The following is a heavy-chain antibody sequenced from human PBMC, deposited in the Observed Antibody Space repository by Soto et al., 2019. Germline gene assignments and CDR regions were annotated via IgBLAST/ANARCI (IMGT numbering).Heavy chain of an antibody. Sequence: GASVKVSCKASGYTLSSYDLNWVRQASGQGLEWMGWMNPNTGNTGYAQRFQDRVKMTRNTSISTAYLELSSLRSEDTAVYFCARGGWGPPFDFWGQGTPVTVSS. CDR3: ARGGWGPPFDF. D-gene: IGHD3-16*01. V-gene: IGHV1-8*01. CDR1: GYTLSSYD. J-gene: IGHJ4*02. CDR2: MNPNTGNT.